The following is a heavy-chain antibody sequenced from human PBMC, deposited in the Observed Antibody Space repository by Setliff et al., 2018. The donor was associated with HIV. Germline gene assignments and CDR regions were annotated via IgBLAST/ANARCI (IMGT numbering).Heavy chain of an antibody. V-gene: IGHV4-4*08. CDR2: IYSSGTT. CDR1: GGSISNYY. CDR3: ARHYYTDPFDY. D-gene: IGHD3-22*01. J-gene: IGHJ4*02. Sequence: LSLPCTVSGGSISNYYGSWIRQPPGKGLEWIGYIYSSGTTDYNPSLKSRVTMSVDTSNSHFSLKLASVTAADPAVYYCARHYYTDPFDYWGQGTLVTVSS.